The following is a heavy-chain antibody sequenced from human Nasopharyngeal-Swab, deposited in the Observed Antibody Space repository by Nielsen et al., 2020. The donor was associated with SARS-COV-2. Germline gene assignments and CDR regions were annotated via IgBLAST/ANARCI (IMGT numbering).Heavy chain of an antibody. J-gene: IGHJ4*02. V-gene: IGHV1-2*02. Sequence: RFQGRVTMTRDTSINTAYMELSSLGSDDTAVYYCARDSMTSGYAADFWGQGTLVTVSS. CDR3: ARDSMTSGYAADF. D-gene: IGHD3-9*01.